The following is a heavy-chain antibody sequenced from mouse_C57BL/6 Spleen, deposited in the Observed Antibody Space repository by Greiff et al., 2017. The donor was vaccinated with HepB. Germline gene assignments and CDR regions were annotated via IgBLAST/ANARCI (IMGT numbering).Heavy chain of an antibody. CDR2: IWSDGST. CDR1: GFSLTSYG. Sequence: VKLMESGPGLVAPSQSLSITCTVSGFSLTSYGVHWVRQPPGKGLEWLVVIWSDGSTTYNSALKSRLSISKDNSKSQVFLKMNSLQTDDTAMDYCARTDYYGSYFDDWGQGTTLTVSS. D-gene: IGHD1-1*01. J-gene: IGHJ2*01. V-gene: IGHV2-6*03. CDR3: ARTDYYGSYFDD.